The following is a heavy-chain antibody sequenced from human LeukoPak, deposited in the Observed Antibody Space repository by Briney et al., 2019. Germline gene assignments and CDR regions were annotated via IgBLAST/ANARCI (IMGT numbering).Heavy chain of an antibody. J-gene: IGHJ4*02. D-gene: IGHD3-22*01. V-gene: IGHV3-21*04. Sequence: PGGSLRLSCAASGFTFSSYSMNWVRQAPGKGLEWVSSISSRSCYIYYADSVKGRFTISRDNAKNSLYLQMNSLRAEDTALYYCAKDGGYYDSSGYYGTVFDYWGQGTLVTVSS. CDR2: ISSRSCYI. CDR3: AKDGGYYDSSGYYGTVFDY. CDR1: GFTFSSYS.